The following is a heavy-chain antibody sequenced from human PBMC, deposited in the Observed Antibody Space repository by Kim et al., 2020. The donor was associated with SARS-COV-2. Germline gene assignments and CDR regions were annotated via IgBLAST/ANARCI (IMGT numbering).Heavy chain of an antibody. CDR3: ARPGLRNYYYYGMDV. Sequence: GESLKISCKGSGYSFTSYWISWVRQMPGKGLEWMGRIDPSDSYTNYSPSFQGHVTISADKSISTAYLQWSSLKASDTAMYYCARPGLRNYYYYGMDVWGQGTTVTVSS. D-gene: IGHD5-12*01. CDR1: GYSFTSYW. CDR2: IDPSDSYT. J-gene: IGHJ6*02. V-gene: IGHV5-10-1*01.